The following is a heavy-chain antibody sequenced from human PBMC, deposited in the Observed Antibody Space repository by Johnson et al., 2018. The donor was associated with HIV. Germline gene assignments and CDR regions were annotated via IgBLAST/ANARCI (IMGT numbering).Heavy chain of an antibody. CDR3: AKDTRQLWSIDAFDI. CDR2: ISGSGGST. J-gene: IGHJ3*02. D-gene: IGHD5-18*01. V-gene: IGHV3-23*04. CDR1: GFTFDDYA. Sequence: VQLVESGGGLVQPGRSLRLSCAASGFTFDDYAMHWVRQAPGKGLEWVSAISGSGGSTYYADSVKGRFTISRDNSKNTLYLQMNSLRAEDTAVYYCAKDTRQLWSIDAFDIWGQVTMVTVSS.